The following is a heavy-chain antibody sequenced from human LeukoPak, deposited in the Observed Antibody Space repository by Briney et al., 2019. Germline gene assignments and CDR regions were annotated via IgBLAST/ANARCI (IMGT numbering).Heavy chain of an antibody. CDR2: IWYDGSNK. D-gene: IGHD3-10*01. Sequence: GGSLRLSCAASGFTFSSYGMHWVRQAPGKGLEWVAVIWYDGSNKYYADSVKGRFTISRDNSKNTLYLQMNSLRAEDTAVYYCARSSGRRLYYSDYWGQGTLVTVSS. J-gene: IGHJ4*02. CDR1: GFTFSSYG. V-gene: IGHV3-33*01. CDR3: ARSSGRRLYYSDY.